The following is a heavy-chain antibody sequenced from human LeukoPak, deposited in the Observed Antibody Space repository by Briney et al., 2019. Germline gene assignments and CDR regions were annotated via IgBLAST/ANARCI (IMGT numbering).Heavy chain of an antibody. CDR1: GYTFTSYG. CDR2: ISAYNGNT. D-gene: IGHD3-3*01. J-gene: IGHJ5*02. CDR3: ARDYYDFWSGYYRYNWFDP. V-gene: IGHV1-18*01. Sequence: GASVKVSCKASGYTFTSYGISWVRQAPGQGLEWMGWISAYNGNTNYAQKLQGRVTMTTDTSTSTAYMELRSLRSDDTAVYYCARDYYDFWSGYYRYNWFDPWGQGTLVTVSS.